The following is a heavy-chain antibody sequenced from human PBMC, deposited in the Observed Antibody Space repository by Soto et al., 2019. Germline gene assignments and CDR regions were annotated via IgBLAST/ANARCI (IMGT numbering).Heavy chain of an antibody. CDR1: GFTFSSYG. CDR3: AKEGLGAEYFQH. CDR2: ISYDGSNK. V-gene: IGHV3-30*18. D-gene: IGHD3-16*01. J-gene: IGHJ1*01. Sequence: QVQLVESGGGVVQPGRSLRLSCAASGFTFSSYGMHWVRQAPGKGLEWVAVISYDGSNKYYADSVKGRFTISRDNSKSTLYLQMNSLRAEDTAVYYCAKEGLGAEYFQHWGQGTLVTVSS.